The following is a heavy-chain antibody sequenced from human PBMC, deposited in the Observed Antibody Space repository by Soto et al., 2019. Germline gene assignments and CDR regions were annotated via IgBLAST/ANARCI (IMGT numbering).Heavy chain of an antibody. CDR3: ASERYCSGGSYYPHLDYFDY. CDR1: GFTFSSYA. D-gene: IGHD2-15*01. V-gene: IGHV3-30-3*01. CDR2: ISYDGSNK. J-gene: IGHJ4*02. Sequence: GGSLRLSCAASGFTFSSYAMHWVRQAPGKGLEWVAVISYDGSNKYYADSVKGRFTISRDNSKNTLYLQMNSLRAEDTAVYYCASERYCSGGSYYPHLDYFDYWGQGTLVTVSS.